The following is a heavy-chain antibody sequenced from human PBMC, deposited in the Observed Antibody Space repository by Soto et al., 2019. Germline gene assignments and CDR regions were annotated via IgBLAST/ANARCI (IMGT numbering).Heavy chain of an antibody. J-gene: IGHJ4*02. CDR1: GGTFSSYS. V-gene: IGHV1-69*01. CDR2: SIPISGTE. Sequence: QVQLVQSGSEVKKPGSSVKVSCKASGGTFSSYSINWVRQAPGQGLEWMGESIPISGTENYAQKFQDRVTITEDEDTRTAYMELSSVRSEDTSVYSCTRDGGSHSGGIDYWGQGTVVTVSS. CDR3: TRDGGSHSGGIDY. D-gene: IGHD1-26*01.